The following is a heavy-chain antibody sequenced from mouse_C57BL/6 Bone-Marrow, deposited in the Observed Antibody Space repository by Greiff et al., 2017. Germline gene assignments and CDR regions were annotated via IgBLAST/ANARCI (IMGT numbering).Heavy chain of an antibody. CDR3: ARVHYYGSSRYAMDY. V-gene: IGHV5-17*01. Sequence: EVKLMESGGGLVKPGGSLKLSCAASGFTFSDYGMHWVRQAPEKGLEWVAYISSGSSTIYYADTVKGRFTISRDNAKNTLFLQMTSLRSEDTAMYYCARVHYYGSSRYAMDYWGQGTSVTVSS. D-gene: IGHD1-1*01. CDR1: GFTFSDYG. J-gene: IGHJ4*01. CDR2: ISSGSSTI.